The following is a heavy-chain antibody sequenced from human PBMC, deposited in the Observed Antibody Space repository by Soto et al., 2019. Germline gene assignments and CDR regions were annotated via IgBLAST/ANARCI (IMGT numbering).Heavy chain of an antibody. CDR3: ARERYSSAWYREAFDI. V-gene: IGHV1-18*01. Sequence: QVQLVQSGAEVKKPGASVKVSCKASGYTFTTYGISWVRQAPGQGLEWMGWISAYSGDTNYSQKLQGRFTMTTDTSTSTAYMDLRSLRSDDTAVYYCARERYSSAWYREAFDIWGQGTMVTVSS. CDR2: ISAYSGDT. CDR1: GYTFTTYG. J-gene: IGHJ3*02. D-gene: IGHD6-19*01.